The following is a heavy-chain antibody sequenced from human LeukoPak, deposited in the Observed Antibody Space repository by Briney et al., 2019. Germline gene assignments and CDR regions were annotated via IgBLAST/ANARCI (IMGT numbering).Heavy chain of an antibody. V-gene: IGHV3-23*01. CDR2: ISGSGGST. D-gene: IGHD6-13*01. CDR3: AKVRYADVAAAGSPFDY. J-gene: IGHJ4*02. CDR1: GFNFSRYA. Sequence: GSLRLSCAASGFNFSRYAMSWVRQAPGKGLAWVSAISGSGGSTYYADSVKGRFTISRDNSKNTLYLQMNSLRAEDTAVYYCAKVRYADVAAAGSPFDYWGQGTLVTVSS.